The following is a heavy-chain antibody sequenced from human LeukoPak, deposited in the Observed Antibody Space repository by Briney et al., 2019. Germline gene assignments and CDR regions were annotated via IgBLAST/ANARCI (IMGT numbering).Heavy chain of an antibody. CDR2: ISAYNGNT. Sequence: ASVKVSCKASGYTFTSYGISWVRQAPGQGLEWMGWISAYNGNTNYAQKLQGRVTMTTGTSTSTAYMELRSLRSDDTAVYYCARDSRIVVVPAAIVYYYMDVWGKGTTVTVSS. CDR1: GYTFTSYG. V-gene: IGHV1-18*01. J-gene: IGHJ6*03. CDR3: ARDSRIVVVPAAIVYYYMDV. D-gene: IGHD2-2*01.